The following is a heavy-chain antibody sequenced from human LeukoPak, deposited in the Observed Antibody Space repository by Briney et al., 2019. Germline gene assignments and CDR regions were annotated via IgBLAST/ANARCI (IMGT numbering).Heavy chain of an antibody. V-gene: IGHV4-38-2*02. CDR2: FHHNKNT. Sequence: PSGTLSLTCTVSGYFISSGFYWGWIRQSPEEGLEWIGSFHHNKNTYYNPSLKSRVTISVDTSKNQFSLIVTSVTAADTAAYYCARGDIAVAPSGAFDIWGQGTVVTVSS. CDR1: GYFISSGFY. D-gene: IGHD6-19*01. J-gene: IGHJ3*02. CDR3: ARGDIAVAPSGAFDI.